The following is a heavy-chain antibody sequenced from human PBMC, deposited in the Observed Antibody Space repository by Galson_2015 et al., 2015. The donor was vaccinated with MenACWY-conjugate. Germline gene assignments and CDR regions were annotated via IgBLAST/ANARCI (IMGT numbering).Heavy chain of an antibody. CDR1: GYRLSTYW. J-gene: IGHJ4*02. D-gene: IGHD4-23*01. CDR2: IYLRDSTT. Sequence: ISCKASGYRLSTYWIGWVRQMPGKGLEWMGIIYLRDSTTKYSPSLHGQVTISADKSLNTAYLRWGGLQASDTAMYFCASASDGNFVWDHWGQGTLVTVSS. V-gene: IGHV5-51*01. CDR3: ASASDGNFVWDH.